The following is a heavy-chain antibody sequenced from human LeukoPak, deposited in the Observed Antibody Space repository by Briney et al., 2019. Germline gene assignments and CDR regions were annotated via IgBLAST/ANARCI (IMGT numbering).Heavy chain of an antibody. D-gene: IGHD5-24*01. J-gene: IGHJ6*03. Sequence: GGSLRLSCAASGFTFDIAWMNWVRQAPGEGLEWVGRIKSKNDGAATDYAAPVRGRFTISTDDSKNTLYLQMNSLKTEDTAVYYCVTRDAYKPRYFMDVWGKGTTVTVSS. CDR3: VTRDAYKPRYFMDV. V-gene: IGHV3-15*01. CDR2: IKSKNDGAAT. CDR1: GFTFDIAW.